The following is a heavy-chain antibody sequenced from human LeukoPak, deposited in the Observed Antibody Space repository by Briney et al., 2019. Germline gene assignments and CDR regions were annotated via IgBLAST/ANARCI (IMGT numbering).Heavy chain of an antibody. CDR1: GYSFTSYW. V-gene: IGHV5-51*07. J-gene: IGHJ4*02. D-gene: IGHD3-3*01. Sequence: GESLKISCKGSGYSFTSYWIGWVHQMPGKGLEWVGIIHPGDSDTRYSPSIQGQVTISVDKSISTAYLQWSSLEASDTAMYYCARSPFYYSDQWAQGTLVTVSS. CDR3: ARSPFYYSDQ. CDR2: IHPGDSDT.